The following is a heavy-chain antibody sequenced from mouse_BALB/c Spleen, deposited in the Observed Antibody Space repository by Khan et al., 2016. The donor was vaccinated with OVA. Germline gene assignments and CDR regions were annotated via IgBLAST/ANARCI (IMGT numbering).Heavy chain of an antibody. CDR3: ARSRYDAMDY. Sequence: VQLQESGAELVRPGVSVKISCKGSGYTFTDYAMHWVKQSHAKSLEWIGVISTYYGDASYNQKFKGKATMTVDKSSSTAYMELARLTSEDSAIYYCARSRYDAMDYWGQGTSVTVSS. CDR2: ISTYYGDA. J-gene: IGHJ4*01. V-gene: IGHV1S137*01. CDR1: GYTFTDYA.